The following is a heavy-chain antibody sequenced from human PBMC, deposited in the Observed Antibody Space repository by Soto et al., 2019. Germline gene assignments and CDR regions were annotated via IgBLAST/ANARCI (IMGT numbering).Heavy chain of an antibody. CDR3: AMHQQLAQRLESYYYYGMDV. V-gene: IGHV1-24*01. CDR1: GYTLTELS. Sequence: GASVKVSCKVSGYTLTELSMHWVRQAPGKGLEWMGGFDPEDGETIYTQKFQGRVTMTEDTSTDTAYMELSSLRSEDTAVYYCAMHQQLAQRLESYYYYGMDVWGQGTTVTVSS. CDR2: FDPEDGET. D-gene: IGHD6-13*01. J-gene: IGHJ6*02.